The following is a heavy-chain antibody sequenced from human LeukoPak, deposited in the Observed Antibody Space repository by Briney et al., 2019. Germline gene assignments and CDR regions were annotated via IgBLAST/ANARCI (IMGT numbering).Heavy chain of an antibody. V-gene: IGHV3-21*01. J-gene: IGHJ3*02. CDR1: GFTFSRYS. CDR2: ISSSSSSYI. Sequence: GGSLRLSCAASGFTFSRYSMNWVRQAPGKGLEWVSSISSSSSSYIYYADSVKGRFTISRDNAKNSLYLQMNSLRAEDTAVYYCARGVPPYYYDSSGYDAFDIWGQGTMVTVSS. D-gene: IGHD3-22*01. CDR3: ARGVPPYYYDSSGYDAFDI.